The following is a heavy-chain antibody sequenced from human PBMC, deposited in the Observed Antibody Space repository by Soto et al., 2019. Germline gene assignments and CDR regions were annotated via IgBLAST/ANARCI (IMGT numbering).Heavy chain of an antibody. Sequence: SETLSLTCTVSGGSISSGGYYWSWIRQHPGKGLEWIGYIYYSGSTYYNPSLKSRVTISVDTSKNQFSLKLSSVTAADTAVYYCARESYDSSGYPLGLDYWGQGTLVTVSS. CDR3: ARESYDSSGYPLGLDY. CDR2: IYYSGST. D-gene: IGHD3-22*01. CDR1: GGSISSGGYY. V-gene: IGHV4-31*03. J-gene: IGHJ4*02.